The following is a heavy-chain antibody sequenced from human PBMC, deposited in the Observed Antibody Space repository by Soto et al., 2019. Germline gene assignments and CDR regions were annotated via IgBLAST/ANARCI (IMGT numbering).Heavy chain of an antibody. D-gene: IGHD3-22*01. CDR3: AREGYYDSSGYYDY. Sequence: EVQLVESGGGLVQPGGSLRLSCAASGFTFSSYWMSWVRQAPGKGLEWVANIKQDGSEKYYVDSVKGRFTISRDNAKNSLYLQMNSLRAEDTAVYYCAREGYYDSSGYYDYWGQGTLVTVSS. CDR1: GFTFSSYW. J-gene: IGHJ4*02. V-gene: IGHV3-7*01. CDR2: IKQDGSEK.